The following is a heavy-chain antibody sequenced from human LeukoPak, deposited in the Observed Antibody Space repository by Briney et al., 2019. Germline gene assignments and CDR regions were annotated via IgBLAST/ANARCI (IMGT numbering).Heavy chain of an antibody. CDR2: IRYNGNNK. Sequence: GGSLRLSCAASGFTFSSYAMHWVRQAPGKGLEWVAFIRYNGNNKYYADSVQGRFTISRDNSKNTLYLQMNSLRAEDTAIYYCVNPPLSGYYFFDYWGQGTLVTVSS. CDR3: VNPPLSGYYFFDY. V-gene: IGHV3-30*02. D-gene: IGHD3-22*01. J-gene: IGHJ4*02. CDR1: GFTFSSYA.